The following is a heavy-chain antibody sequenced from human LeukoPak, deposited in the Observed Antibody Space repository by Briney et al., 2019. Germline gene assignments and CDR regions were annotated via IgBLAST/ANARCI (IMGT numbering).Heavy chain of an antibody. CDR3: ARGDDYYGSGSYIL. J-gene: IGHJ4*02. CDR2: IIPILGIA. D-gene: IGHD3-10*01. V-gene: IGHV1-69*04. CDR1: GGTFSSYA. Sequence: ASVKVSCKASGGTFSSYAISWVRQAPGQGLEWMGRIIPILGIANYAQKFQGRVTITADKSTSTAYMELSSLRSEDTAVYYCARGDDYYGSGSYILWGQGTLVTVSS.